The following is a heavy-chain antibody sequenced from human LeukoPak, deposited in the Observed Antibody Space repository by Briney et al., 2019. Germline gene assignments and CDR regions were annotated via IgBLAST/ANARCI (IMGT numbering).Heavy chain of an antibody. J-gene: IGHJ3*02. Sequence: PGGSLRLSCAASGFTFSSYAMHWVRQAPGKGLEWVAAISYDENIKNYADSVKGRFAISRDNSKNTLYLQMNSLRAGDTAVYYCVMGSIGVGAFDIWGQGTMVTVSS. CDR1: GFTFSSYA. D-gene: IGHD2-8*01. CDR2: ISYDENIK. CDR3: VMGSIGVGAFDI. V-gene: IGHV3-30*09.